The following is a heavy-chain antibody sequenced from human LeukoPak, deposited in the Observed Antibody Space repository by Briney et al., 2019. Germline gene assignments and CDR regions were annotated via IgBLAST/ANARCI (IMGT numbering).Heavy chain of an antibody. CDR2: IIPIFGTA. Sequence: ASVKVSCKASGGTFSSYAISWVRQAPGQGLEWMGGIIPIFGTANYAQKFQGRVTITADESTSTAYMELSSLRSEDTAVYYCARGRGVATIVVLNPPVYWGQGTLATVSS. CDR3: ARGRGVATIVVLNPPVY. V-gene: IGHV1-69*01. CDR1: GGTFSSYA. D-gene: IGHD5-12*01. J-gene: IGHJ4*02.